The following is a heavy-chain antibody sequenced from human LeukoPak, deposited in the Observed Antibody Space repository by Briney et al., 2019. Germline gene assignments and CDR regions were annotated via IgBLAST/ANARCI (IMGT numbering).Heavy chain of an antibody. Sequence: PGGSLRLSCATSGFSFSSYGMHWVRQAPGKGLEWVGVISYDGGNKYYADSVKGRFTISRDNSKNTLYLQMNSLRAEDTVVYCCARGAYCSGGRCPGAFDIWGQGTSVTVSS. D-gene: IGHD2-15*01. V-gene: IGHV3-30*03. CDR2: ISYDGGNK. CDR3: ARGAYCSGGRCPGAFDI. J-gene: IGHJ3*02. CDR1: GFSFSSYG.